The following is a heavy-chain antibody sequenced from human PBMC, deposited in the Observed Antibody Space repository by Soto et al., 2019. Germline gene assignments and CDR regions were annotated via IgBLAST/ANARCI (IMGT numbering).Heavy chain of an antibody. D-gene: IGHD4-17*01. Sequence: GGSLRLSCTASGFTFGDYAMSWFRQAPGKGLEWVGFIRSKAYGGTTEYAASVKGRFTISRDDSKSIAYLQMNSLKTEDTAVYYCTRDQDYGDYYYGMDVWGQGTTVTVSS. CDR2: IRSKAYGGTT. CDR1: GFTFGDYA. V-gene: IGHV3-49*03. J-gene: IGHJ6*02. CDR3: TRDQDYGDYYYGMDV.